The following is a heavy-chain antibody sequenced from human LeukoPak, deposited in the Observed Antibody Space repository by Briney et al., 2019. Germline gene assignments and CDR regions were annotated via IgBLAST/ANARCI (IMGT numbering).Heavy chain of an antibody. CDR3: ARGGVAAKYYFDY. D-gene: IGHD3-10*01. V-gene: IGHV4-59*11. CDR1: GGSISPLY. J-gene: IGHJ4*02. CDR2: IYYSGTT. Sequence: SETLTLTCTVSGGSISPLYWGWIRQPPGKGLEFIGYIYYSGTTNYNPSLRSRVTLSVDTSKNQFSLKLSSVTAADAAVYYCARGGVAAKYYFDYRGPGTLVTVSS.